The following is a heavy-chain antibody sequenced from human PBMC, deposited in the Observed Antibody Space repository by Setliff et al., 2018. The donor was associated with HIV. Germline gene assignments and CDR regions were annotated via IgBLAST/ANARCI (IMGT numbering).Heavy chain of an antibody. J-gene: IGHJ6*03. V-gene: IGHV1-18*01. CDR3: ARVIVRVTMIVVVLNYMDV. CDR2: ISGYNGDT. CDR1: GYSFTKYG. Sequence: ASVKVSCKASGYSFTKYGITWVRQAPGQGLEWMGWISGYNGDTKYVQRLQNRVTLTTDTSTNTAYMELRSLRSDDTAVYFCARVIVRVTMIVVVLNYMDVWGKGTTVTVSS. D-gene: IGHD3-22*01.